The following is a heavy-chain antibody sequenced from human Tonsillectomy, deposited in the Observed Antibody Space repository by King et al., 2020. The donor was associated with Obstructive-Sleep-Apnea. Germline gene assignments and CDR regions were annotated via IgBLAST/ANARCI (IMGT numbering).Heavy chain of an antibody. CDR1: GFCISGSN. V-gene: IGHV3-73*02. D-gene: IGHD2-2*01. CDR3: AGHWDCSTGTCYRRDY. Sequence: VQLVESGGGLVQPGGSLKLSCAAYGFCISGSNIHWVRQATGKGLEWVGRIRRKANNYATAYGGSVNGRFTISRDDSKTMAFLQMASLKTEYTAVYYSAGHWDCSTGTCYRRDYWGPGTGVTVSS. J-gene: IGHJ4*02. CDR2: IRRKANNYAT.